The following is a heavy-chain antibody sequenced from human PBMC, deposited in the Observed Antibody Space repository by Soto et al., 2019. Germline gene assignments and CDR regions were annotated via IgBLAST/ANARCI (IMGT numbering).Heavy chain of an antibody. Sequence: ESLKISCKGSGYSFTSYWISWVRQMPGKGLEWMGNIDPIDSYTNYSPSFQGHVTFSADTSISTAYLQWSSLKASDSAMYYCARIESITRNWFDPWGQGTLVTVSS. CDR2: IDPIDSYT. D-gene: IGHD1-20*01. J-gene: IGHJ5*02. CDR1: GYSFTSYW. CDR3: ARIESITRNWFDP. V-gene: IGHV5-10-1*01.